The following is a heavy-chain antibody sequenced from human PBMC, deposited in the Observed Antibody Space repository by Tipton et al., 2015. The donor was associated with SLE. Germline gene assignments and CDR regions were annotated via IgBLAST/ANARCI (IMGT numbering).Heavy chain of an antibody. D-gene: IGHD2/OR15-2a*01. CDR3: ARGVRGPLLSWFDP. J-gene: IGHJ5*02. V-gene: IGHV4-39*07. CDR1: GDSITTSNYY. Sequence: TLSLTCIVSGDSITTSNYYWDWIRQPPGKGLEWIGRIYSSGSTNYNPSLKSRVTISVDTSKNQFSLNLSSVTAADTAVYHCARGVRGPLLSWFDPWGQGTLVIVSS. CDR2: IYSSGST.